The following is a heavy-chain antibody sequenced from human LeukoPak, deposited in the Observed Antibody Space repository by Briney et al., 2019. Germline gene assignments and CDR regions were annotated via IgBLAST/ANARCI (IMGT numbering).Heavy chain of an antibody. Sequence: ASVKVSCKASGYIFTSYFMHWVRQAPGQGLEWMGWISAYNGNTNYAQKLQGRVTMTTDTSTSTAYMELRSLRSDDTAVYYCASRKLGNDYWGQGTLVTVSS. J-gene: IGHJ4*02. V-gene: IGHV1-18*04. CDR3: ASRKLGNDY. CDR2: ISAYNGNT. CDR1: GYIFTSYF. D-gene: IGHD7-27*01.